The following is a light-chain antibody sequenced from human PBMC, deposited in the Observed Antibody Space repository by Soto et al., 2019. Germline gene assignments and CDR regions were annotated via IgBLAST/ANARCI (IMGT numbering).Light chain of an antibody. Sequence: QSVLTQPPSASGTPGQRVTISCSGSSSNIGSNTVNWYQQLPGTAPKLLIYSNNQRPSGVPDRFSGSKSVTSASLAISGLQSEDEADYYCAAWDDSLKGVFGGGTKVTVL. V-gene: IGLV1-44*01. J-gene: IGLJ3*02. CDR2: SNN. CDR1: SSNIGSNT. CDR3: AAWDDSLKGV.